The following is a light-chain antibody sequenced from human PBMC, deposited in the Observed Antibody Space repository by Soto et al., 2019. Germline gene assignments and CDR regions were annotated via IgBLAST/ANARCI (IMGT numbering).Light chain of an antibody. V-gene: IGKV1-5*01. Sequence: DIHMTRSPSTLSASVGYIFTITCRGSHSISSWLTWYQQKPGKAPKLLIYDSSSLESGVPSRLRGSGCGTALSITISSMKHDDFETYYCQQYNSYCPTFGHGTQVDIK. CDR3: QQYNSYCPT. CDR2: DSS. CDR1: HSISSW. J-gene: IGKJ1*01.